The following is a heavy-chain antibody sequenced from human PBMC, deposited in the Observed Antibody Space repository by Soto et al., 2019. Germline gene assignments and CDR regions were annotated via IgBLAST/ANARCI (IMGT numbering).Heavy chain of an antibody. D-gene: IGHD2-21*01. CDR3: ARYFYCGGDNSNRFDP. CDR1: GGFIISGGQY. CDR2: ISYSGDT. V-gene: IGHV4-31*03. J-gene: IGHJ5*02. Sequence: PSETLSLTCTVSGGFIISGGQYWIWIRQHPGKGLEWIGYISYSGDTYDNPSLKSRLSISIDTSKNQFSLKLSSVTAADTAVYYCARYFYCGGDNSNRFDPCGQGSLVIGSS.